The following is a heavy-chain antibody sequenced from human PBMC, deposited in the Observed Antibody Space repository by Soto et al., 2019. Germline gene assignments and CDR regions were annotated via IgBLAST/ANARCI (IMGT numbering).Heavy chain of an antibody. V-gene: IGHV1-46*01. CDR1: GYTFTSYY. Sequence: GASVKVSCKASGYTFTSYYMHWVRQAPGQGLEWMGIINPSGGSTSYAQKFQGRVTMTRDTSTSTVYMELSSLRSEDTAVYYCATVAVAGNYFDYWGQGTLVTVSS. CDR2: INPSGGST. J-gene: IGHJ4*02. CDR3: ATVAVAGNYFDY. D-gene: IGHD6-19*01.